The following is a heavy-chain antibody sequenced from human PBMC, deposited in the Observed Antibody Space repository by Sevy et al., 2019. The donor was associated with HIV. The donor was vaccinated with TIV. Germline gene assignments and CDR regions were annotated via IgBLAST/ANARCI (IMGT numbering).Heavy chain of an antibody. CDR3: ARDQHDYAGNVRTGWFDP. V-gene: IGHV3-30*04. D-gene: IGHD4-17*01. CDR2: IIYDGSKK. J-gene: IGHJ5*02. CDR1: GFTFSSYA. Sequence: GGSLRLSCAASGFTFSSYAMHWVRQAPGKGLEWVADIIYDGSKKYYADSVNGRFTISRDNSKNTLYLQLNSLRAEDTAIYYCARDQHDYAGNVRTGWFDPWGQGTLVTVSS.